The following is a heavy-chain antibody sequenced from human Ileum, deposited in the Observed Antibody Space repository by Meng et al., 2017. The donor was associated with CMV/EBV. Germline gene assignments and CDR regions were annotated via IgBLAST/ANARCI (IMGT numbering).Heavy chain of an antibody. J-gene: IGHJ6*02. CDR3: ARAYCSSSICRMDV. CDR1: GFTFSSYS. D-gene: IGHD2-2*01. CDR2: ISSSSSTI. V-gene: IGHV3-48*04. Sequence: GESLKISCAASGFTFSSYSMNWVRQAPGKGLEWVSYISSSSSTIYYADSVKGRFTISRDNAKNSLYLQMNSLRAEDTAVYYCARAYCSSSICRMDVWGQGTTVTVSS.